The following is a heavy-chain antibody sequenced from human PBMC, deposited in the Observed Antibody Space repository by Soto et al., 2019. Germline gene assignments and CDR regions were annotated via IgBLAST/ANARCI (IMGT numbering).Heavy chain of an antibody. Sequence: QVQLVESRGGVVQPGGSLRLSCAASGFTFSRYGMHWVRQAPGKGLEWVAVISFDGSDKYYADSVKGRFIISRDNSKNTLYLQMNSLRSEDTAVYYCAKGASDILTGYPYYWYFDLWGRGTLVTVSS. CDR3: AKGASDILTGYPYYWYFDL. J-gene: IGHJ2*01. D-gene: IGHD3-9*01. CDR1: GFTFSRYG. V-gene: IGHV3-30*18. CDR2: ISFDGSDK.